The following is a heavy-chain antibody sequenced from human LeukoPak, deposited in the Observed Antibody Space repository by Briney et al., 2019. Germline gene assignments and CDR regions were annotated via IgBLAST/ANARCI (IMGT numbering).Heavy chain of an antibody. Sequence: SETLSLTCAVYGGSFSGYYWSWIRQPPGKGLEWIGEINHSGSTNYNPSLKSRVTISVDTSKNQFSLKLSSVTAADTAVYYCARQAITIFGVVGFPPVIDPWGQGTLVTVSS. D-gene: IGHD3-3*01. CDR1: GGSFSGYY. V-gene: IGHV4-34*01. J-gene: IGHJ5*02. CDR3: ARQAITIFGVVGFPPVIDP. CDR2: INHSGST.